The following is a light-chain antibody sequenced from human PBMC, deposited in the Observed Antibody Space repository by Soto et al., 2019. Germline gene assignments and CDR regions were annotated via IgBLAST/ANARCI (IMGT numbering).Light chain of an antibody. CDR3: QQNNRYPWT. Sequence: DIQITQSPSTVSSSVRERVTITCRASQSISSWLAWYQQKPGKAPKLLIYDASSLESGVPSRFSGSGSGTEFTLTISSLQPDDLATYYCQQNNRYPWTFGQGTKVDIK. CDR1: QSISSW. J-gene: IGKJ1*01. CDR2: DAS. V-gene: IGKV1-5*01.